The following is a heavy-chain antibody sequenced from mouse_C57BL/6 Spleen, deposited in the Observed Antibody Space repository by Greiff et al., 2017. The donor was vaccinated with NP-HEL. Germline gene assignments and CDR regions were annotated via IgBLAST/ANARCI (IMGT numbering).Heavy chain of an antibody. CDR2: IDPSDSET. V-gene: IGHV1-52*01. Sequence: QVQLQQPGAELVRPGSSVKLSCKASGYTFTSYWMHWVKQRPIQGLEWIGNIDPSDSETHYNQKFKDKATLTVDKSSSTAYMQLSSLTSEDSAVYYCARGQLRLHAMDYWGQGTSVTVSS. CDR3: ARGQLRLHAMDY. J-gene: IGHJ4*01. CDR1: GYTFTSYW. D-gene: IGHD3-2*02.